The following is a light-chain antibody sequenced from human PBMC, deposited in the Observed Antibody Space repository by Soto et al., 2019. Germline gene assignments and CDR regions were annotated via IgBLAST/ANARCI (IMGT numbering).Light chain of an antibody. Sequence: EFVLTQSPDTLSLSPGERATLSCRASQRVSSSSLAWYQQKPGQAPRLLIYGASNRAAGIPDSFRGSGSGTDFTLTISRLEPEDFAVYYCQHYGRSSLTFGGGTKVEIK. J-gene: IGKJ4*01. CDR2: GAS. CDR1: QRVSSSS. V-gene: IGKV3-20*01. CDR3: QHYGRSSLT.